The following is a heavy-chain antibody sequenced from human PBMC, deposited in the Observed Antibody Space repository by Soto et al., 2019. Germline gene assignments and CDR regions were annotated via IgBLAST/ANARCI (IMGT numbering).Heavy chain of an antibody. J-gene: IGHJ5*02. D-gene: IGHD2-2*01. Sequence: EVQLVQSGAEVKKPGESLKISCKASGYNFANYWIGWVRQMPGKGLEWVGIIYPGGSDTRYSPSFQGQVTVSADKSTSTTSLQWSSLKAWDSAMYCCAGHGAYCDSTSCYGDDHWSGPWGLGTLVTVT. CDR2: IYPGGSDT. CDR1: GYNFANYW. V-gene: IGHV5-51*01. CDR3: AGHGAYCDSTSCYGDDHWSGP.